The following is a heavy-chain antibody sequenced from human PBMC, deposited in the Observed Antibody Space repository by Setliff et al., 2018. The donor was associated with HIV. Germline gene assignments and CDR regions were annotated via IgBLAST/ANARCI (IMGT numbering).Heavy chain of an antibody. D-gene: IGHD2-2*01. Sequence: SETLSLTCTVSGVSINSVLYSWTWIRQLPGKGLEWIGYIYYSGNTYYNPSLKSRLTMSLETSKNQFSLKLSSVTAADTAVYYCAGGFRDDIVVVSGRPRTWLDPWGQGTLVTVSS. V-gene: IGHV4-31*02. CDR3: AGGFRDDIVVVSGRPRTWLDP. J-gene: IGHJ5*02. CDR2: IYYSGNT. CDR1: GVSINSVLYS.